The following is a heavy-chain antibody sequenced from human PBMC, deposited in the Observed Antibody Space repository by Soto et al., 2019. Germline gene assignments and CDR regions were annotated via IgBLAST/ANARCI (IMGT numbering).Heavy chain of an antibody. CDR2: FDPEDGET. Sequence: ASVKVSCKVSGYTLTELSMHWVRQAPGKGLEWMGGFDPEDGETIYAQKFQGRVTMTEDTSTDTAYMELSSLRSEDTAVYYCATLYSSVRADWYFDLWGRGTLVTVSS. D-gene: IGHD6-25*01. CDR3: ATLYSSVRADWYFDL. CDR1: GYTLTELS. J-gene: IGHJ2*01. V-gene: IGHV1-24*01.